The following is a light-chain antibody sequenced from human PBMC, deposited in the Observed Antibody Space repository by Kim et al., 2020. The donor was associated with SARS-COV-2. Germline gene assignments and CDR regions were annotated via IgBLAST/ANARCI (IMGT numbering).Light chain of an antibody. CDR3: QAWDSSIVV. Sequence: SYELTQPPSVSVSPGQTASITCSGDKLGDKYASWYQQKPGQSPVLVIYQDTKRPSGIPERFSGSNSGNTATLTISGTQAMDEADYNCQAWDSSIVVFGGGTQLTVL. J-gene: IGLJ2*01. CDR1: KLGDKY. CDR2: QDT. V-gene: IGLV3-1*01.